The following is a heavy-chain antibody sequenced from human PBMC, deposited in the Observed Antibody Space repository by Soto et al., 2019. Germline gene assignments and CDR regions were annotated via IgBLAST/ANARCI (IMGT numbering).Heavy chain of an antibody. CDR1: GFTFSSYW. Sequence: GGSLRLSCAASGFTFSSYWMHWVRQAPGKGLVWVSRTNEDGSIINYADSVKGRFTISRDNAKDILYLEMNSLRVEDTAVYYCTRDIGGWGAYWGQGALVTVSS. V-gene: IGHV3-74*01. CDR3: TRDIGGWGAY. CDR2: TNEDGSII. J-gene: IGHJ4*02. D-gene: IGHD3-10*01.